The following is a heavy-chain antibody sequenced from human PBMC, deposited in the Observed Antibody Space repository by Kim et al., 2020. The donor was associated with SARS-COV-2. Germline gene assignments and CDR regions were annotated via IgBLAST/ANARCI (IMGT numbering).Heavy chain of an antibody. CDR2: YAT. J-gene: IGHJ4*02. D-gene: IGHD1-26*01. V-gene: IGHV3-73*01. Sequence: YATAYAGSVKGRFTISRDDSKNTAYLQMNSLKTEDTAVYYCTRLWESTLWGQGTLVTVSS. CDR3: TRLWESTL.